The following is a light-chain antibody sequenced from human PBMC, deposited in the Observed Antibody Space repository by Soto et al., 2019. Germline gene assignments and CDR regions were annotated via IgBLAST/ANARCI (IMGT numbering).Light chain of an antibody. J-gene: IGKJ4*01. Sequence: DIQMTQSPSSLSASVGDRVSITCRASQSISNFLNWYQQKPGKAPKLLIYAASSLQSGVPARFSGSGSGTDFTLTISSLQPEDFATYYCQQSYSTPLTFGGGTKVESK. CDR2: AAS. V-gene: IGKV1-39*01. CDR1: QSISNF. CDR3: QQSYSTPLT.